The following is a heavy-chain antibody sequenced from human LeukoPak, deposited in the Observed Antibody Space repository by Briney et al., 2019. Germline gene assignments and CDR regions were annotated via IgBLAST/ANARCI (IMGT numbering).Heavy chain of an antibody. CDR1: GYTSTSYY. CDR3: AAANVYFDY. J-gene: IGHJ4*02. V-gene: IGHV1-46*01. D-gene: IGHD2-15*01. CDR2: INPSGGST. Sequence: ASVKVSCKASGYTSTSYYMHWVRQAPGQGLEWMGIINPSGGSTSYPQKFQGRVAMTRDTSTSTVYMELSSLRSEDTAVYYCAAANVYFDYWGQGTLVTVSS.